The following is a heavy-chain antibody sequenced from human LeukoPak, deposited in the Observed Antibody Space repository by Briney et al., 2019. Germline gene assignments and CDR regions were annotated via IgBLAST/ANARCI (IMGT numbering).Heavy chain of an antibody. CDR3: ARVPHFNYYYYMDV. D-gene: IGHD2/OR15-2a*01. CDR2: IKQDGSEK. CDR1: GFTFSSYR. J-gene: IGHJ6*03. Sequence: GGSLRLSCAASGFTFSSYRMYWVRQAPGKGLEWVANIKQDGSEKYYVDSVKGRFTISRDNAKNSLYLQMNSLRAEDTAVYYCARVPHFNYYYYMDVWGKGTTVTISS. V-gene: IGHV3-7*03.